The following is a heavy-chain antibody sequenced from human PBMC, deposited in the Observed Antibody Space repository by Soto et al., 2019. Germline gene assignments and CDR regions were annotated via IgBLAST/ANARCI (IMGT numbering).Heavy chain of an antibody. V-gene: IGHV1-69*01. CDR2: IIPIFGTA. D-gene: IGHD6-19*01. CDR3: ARDIAVAGPGTHYYYYGMDV. Sequence: QVQLVQSGAEVKKPGSSVKVSCKASGGTFSSYAISWVRQAPGQGLEWMGGIIPIFGTANYAQKLQGRVTITADESTSTAYMELSSLRSEDTAVYYCARDIAVAGPGTHYYYYGMDVWGQGTTVTVSS. CDR1: GGTFSSYA. J-gene: IGHJ6*02.